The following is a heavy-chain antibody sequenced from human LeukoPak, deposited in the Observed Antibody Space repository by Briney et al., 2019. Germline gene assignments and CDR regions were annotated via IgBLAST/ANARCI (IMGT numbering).Heavy chain of an antibody. CDR3: AREEGGMDV. Sequence: YPGGSLRLSCAASGFTFRSYGMHWVRQAPGKGLEWVAVIWYDGSNKYYADSVEGRFSISRDNSKNTLYLQMNSLRVEDTAVYSCAREEGGMDVWGQGTTVTVSS. V-gene: IGHV3-33*01. CDR2: IWYDGSNK. J-gene: IGHJ6*02. CDR1: GFTFRSYG.